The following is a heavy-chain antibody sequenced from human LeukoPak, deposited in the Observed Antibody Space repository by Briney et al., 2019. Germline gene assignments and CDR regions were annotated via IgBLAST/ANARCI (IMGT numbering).Heavy chain of an antibody. D-gene: IGHD6-13*01. CDR2: ILYDGSNK. CDR3: AKGNCIAAELC. V-gene: IGHV3-30*02. Sequence: GGSLRLSCAASGFTFSSYGMHWVRQAPGKGLEWVAFILYDGSNKYYADSVKGRFTISRDNSKNTLYLQMNSLRAEDTAVYYCAKGNCIAAELCWGQGTLVTVSS. J-gene: IGHJ4*02. CDR1: GFTFSSYG.